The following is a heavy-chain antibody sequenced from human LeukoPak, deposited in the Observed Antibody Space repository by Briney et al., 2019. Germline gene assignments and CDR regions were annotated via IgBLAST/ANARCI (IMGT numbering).Heavy chain of an antibody. CDR3: AKSPSTSGYLFDY. J-gene: IGHJ4*02. D-gene: IGHD3-3*01. CDR2: ISGSGGST. Sequence: GGSLRLSCAASGFTFSSYAMSWVRQAPGNGLEWVSAISGSGGSTYYADSVKGRFTISRDDSKNTLYLQMNSLRAEDTAVYYCAKSPSTSGYLFDYWGQGTLVTVSS. CDR1: GFTFSSYA. V-gene: IGHV3-23*01.